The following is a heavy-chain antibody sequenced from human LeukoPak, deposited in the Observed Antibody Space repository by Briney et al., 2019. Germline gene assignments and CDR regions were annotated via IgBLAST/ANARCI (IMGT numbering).Heavy chain of an antibody. V-gene: IGHV4-39*07. D-gene: IGHD2-15*01. CDR3: ARDILGWWSFDY. CDR2: IYYSGST. CDR1: GGSISSSSYY. Sequence: SETLSPTCTVSGGSISSSSYYWGWIRQPPGKGLEWIGSIYYSGSTYYNPSLKSRVTMSVDTAKNQFSLKLSSVTAADTAVYYCARDILGWWSFDYWGQGTLVTVSS. J-gene: IGHJ4*02.